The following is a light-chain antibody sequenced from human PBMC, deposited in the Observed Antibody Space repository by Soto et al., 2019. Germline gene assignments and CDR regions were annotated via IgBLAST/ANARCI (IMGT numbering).Light chain of an antibody. Sequence: QSVLTQPPSASGTPGQRVVISCSGSNSNIGTNAVNWFQHLPGTAPRLLIYTNNQRPSGVPDRFSGSKSGTSASLAISGLQSEDEATYYCATWHDSFYVFGTGTKLTVL. V-gene: IGLV1-44*01. CDR2: TNN. CDR1: NSNIGTNA. J-gene: IGLJ1*01. CDR3: ATWHDSFYV.